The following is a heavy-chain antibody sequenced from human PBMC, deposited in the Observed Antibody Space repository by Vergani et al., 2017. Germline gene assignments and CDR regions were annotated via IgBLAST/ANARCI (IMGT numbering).Heavy chain of an antibody. CDR3: ARRRGYIXATARDTARVQMVYDSGHGRFDP. Sequence: QVQLVQSGAEVKKPGSSVKVSCKASGGTFSSYAISWVRQAPGQGLEWMGGIIPILGTANYAQKFQGRVTITADESTSTAYMELSSLRSEDTAVYYCARRRGYIXATARDTARVQMVYDSGHGRFDPWGQRTLVIVSS. CDR1: GGTFSSYA. J-gene: IGHJ5*02. V-gene: IGHV1-69*01. D-gene: IGHD5-18*01. CDR2: IIPILGTA.